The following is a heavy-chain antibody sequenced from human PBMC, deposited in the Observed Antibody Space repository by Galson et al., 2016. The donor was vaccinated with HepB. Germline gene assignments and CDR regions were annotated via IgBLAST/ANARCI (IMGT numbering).Heavy chain of an antibody. J-gene: IGHJ3*02. Sequence: SVKVSCKASGYTFITYALHWVRQAPGQRLEWMGWINPGNGDTKYSQKFLGRVTVLRDTYASTTYMEVSSLRSEDTAVYYCARAPNTDAFDIWGQGTMVIVSS. V-gene: IGHV1-3*01. CDR2: INPGNGDT. CDR3: ARAPNTDAFDI. CDR1: GYTFITYA.